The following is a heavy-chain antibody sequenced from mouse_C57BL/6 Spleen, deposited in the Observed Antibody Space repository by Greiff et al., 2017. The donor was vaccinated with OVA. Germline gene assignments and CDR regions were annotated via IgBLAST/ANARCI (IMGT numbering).Heavy chain of an antibody. Sequence: EVQRVESGPGLVKPSQSLSLTCSVTGYSITSGYYWNWIRQFPGNKLEWMGYISYDGSNNYNPSLKNRISITRDTSKNQFFLKLNSVTTEDTATYYCARGDDYWGQGTTRTVSS. V-gene: IGHV3-6*01. J-gene: IGHJ2*01. CDR1: GYSITSGYY. CDR2: ISYDGSN. CDR3: ARGDDY.